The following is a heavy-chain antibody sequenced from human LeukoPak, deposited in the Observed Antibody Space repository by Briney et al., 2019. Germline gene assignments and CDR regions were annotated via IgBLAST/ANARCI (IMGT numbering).Heavy chain of an antibody. V-gene: IGHV4-59*12. CDR2: IYYSGST. J-gene: IGHJ3*02. Sequence: PSETLSLTCTVSGGSISSYYWSWIRQPPGKGLEWIGYIYYSGSTNYNPSLKSRVTISVDTSKNQFSLKLSSVTAADTAVYYCARRKTNIAAAPLRAFDIWGQGTMVTVSS. CDR3: ARRKTNIAAAPLRAFDI. CDR1: GGSISSYY. D-gene: IGHD6-13*01.